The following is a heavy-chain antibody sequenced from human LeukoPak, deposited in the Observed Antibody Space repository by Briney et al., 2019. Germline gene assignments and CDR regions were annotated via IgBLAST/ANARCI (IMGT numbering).Heavy chain of an antibody. CDR1: GGMYSNYA. CDR2: IIPIIGTA. D-gene: IGHD1-26*01. Sequence: SVKVSCKASGGMYSNYAIGWVRQAPGQGLEWMGKIIPIIGTATYAQKFQGRVTITADKSTSTAYMELSGLRSEDTAVYYCARAEWEADSFDYWGQGTLVTVSS. CDR3: ARAEWEADSFDY. V-gene: IGHV1-69*04. J-gene: IGHJ4*02.